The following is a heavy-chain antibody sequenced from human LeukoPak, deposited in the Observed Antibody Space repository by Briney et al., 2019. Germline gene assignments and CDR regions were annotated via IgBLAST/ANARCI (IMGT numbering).Heavy chain of an antibody. J-gene: IGHJ4*02. CDR3: ARDRNGYFDY. CDR2: IFDRGST. Sequence: GGSLRLSCAASGFTVSSKCMSWVRQAPGTGLEWVSAIFDRGSTYYADSVKGRFTISRDNSRNTLYLQMSSLRAEDTAVYYCARDRNGYFDYWGQGTLVTVSS. V-gene: IGHV3-66*01. CDR1: GFTVSSKC.